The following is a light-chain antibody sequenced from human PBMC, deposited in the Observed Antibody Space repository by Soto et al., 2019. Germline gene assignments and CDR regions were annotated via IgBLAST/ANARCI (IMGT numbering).Light chain of an antibody. J-gene: IGKJ4*01. CDR3: QQSYSTPLT. Sequence: QITQSPSTLSASIGARVTITCRASQNINNRIAWYQQKPGKAPKFLIYDASTLESGVPSRFSGSGSGTDFTLTISSLQPEDFETYYCQQSYSTPLTFGGGTKVDIK. CDR2: DAS. CDR1: QNINNR. V-gene: IGKV1-39*01.